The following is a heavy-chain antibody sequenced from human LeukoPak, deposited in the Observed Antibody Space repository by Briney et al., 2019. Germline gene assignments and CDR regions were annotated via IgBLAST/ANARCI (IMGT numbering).Heavy chain of an antibody. CDR3: ASDGNCGGDCYYNWFDP. D-gene: IGHD2-21*01. Sequence: SVNVSCKASGGTLSRYAISWVRQAPAQGLEWMGGIIPIFCTANYAQKLQGRVTIPADESTSTAYMELSSLRSEDTAVYYCASDGNCGGDCYYNWFDPWGQGTLVTVSS. J-gene: IGHJ5*02. CDR1: GGTLSRYA. V-gene: IGHV1-69*13. CDR2: IIPIFCTA.